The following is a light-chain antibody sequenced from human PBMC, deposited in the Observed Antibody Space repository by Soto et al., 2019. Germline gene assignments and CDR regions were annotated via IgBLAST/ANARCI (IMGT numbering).Light chain of an antibody. CDR1: QSITTN. CDR2: GAS. J-gene: IGKJ1*01. V-gene: IGKV3-15*01. Sequence: EVVMTQSPVTLSVSPGERATLSCRASQSITTNLAWYQQKPGQAPRRLIYGASTRATGVPARFSGSGSGTQFTRTINSLQSEDFAVYYCQQYNDWPPKRTFGQGTRVDFK. CDR3: QQYNDWPPKRT.